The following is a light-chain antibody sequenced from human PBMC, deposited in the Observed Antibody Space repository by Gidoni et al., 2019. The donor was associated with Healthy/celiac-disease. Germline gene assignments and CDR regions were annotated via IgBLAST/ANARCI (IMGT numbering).Light chain of an antibody. CDR1: QSISSW. J-gene: IGKJ1*01. Sequence: DIQMTQSPSTLSASVGDRVTITCRASQSISSWLAWYQQKPGKASKLLIYDASSLESGVPSRFSGSGSGTEFTLTISSLQPDDVATYYCQKYNSYTWTFGQGTKVEIK. CDR2: DAS. V-gene: IGKV1-5*01. CDR3: QKYNSYTWT.